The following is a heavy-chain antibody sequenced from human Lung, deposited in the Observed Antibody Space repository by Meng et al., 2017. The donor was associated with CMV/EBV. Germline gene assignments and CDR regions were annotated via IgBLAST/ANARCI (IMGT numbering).Heavy chain of an antibody. D-gene: IGHD4-17*01. V-gene: IGHV3-30*09. Sequence: GESLKISCAASGFSLNTYTVHWVRQAPGEGLEWMAVISYDGTYKYYGDSVKGRFAVSRDNSKRSVYLQMNSLRPEDTAVYYCATSRHHGDFTDAVHIWGQGTLVTVSS. CDR2: ISYDGTYK. CDR1: GFSLNTYT. CDR3: ATSRHHGDFTDAVHI. J-gene: IGHJ3*02.